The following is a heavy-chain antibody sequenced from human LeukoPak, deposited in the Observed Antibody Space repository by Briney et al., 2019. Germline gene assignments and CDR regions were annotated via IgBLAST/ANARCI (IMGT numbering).Heavy chain of an antibody. CDR1: GFTFSSYS. Sequence: QPGGSLRLSCAASGFTFSSYSMNWVRQAPGKGLEWVSYISSSSSTIYYADSVKGRFTISRDNAKNSLYLQMNSLRAEDTAVYYCARGTTAVLNWFDPWGQEPWSPSPQ. J-gene: IGHJ5*02. CDR3: ARGTTAVLNWFDP. CDR2: ISSSSSTI. D-gene: IGHD1-1*01. V-gene: IGHV3-48*01.